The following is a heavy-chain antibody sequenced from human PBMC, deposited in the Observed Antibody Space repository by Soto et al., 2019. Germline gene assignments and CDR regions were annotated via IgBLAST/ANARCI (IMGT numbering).Heavy chain of an antibody. J-gene: IGHJ5*02. CDR3: ARRITMIVVGNSPDWFDP. CDR1: GGSISSGDYY. CDR2: IYYSGST. V-gene: IGHV4-30-4*01. Sequence: PSETLSLTCTVSGGSISSGDYYWSCIRQPPGKGLEWIGYIYYSGSTYYNPSLKSRVTISVDTSKNQFSLKLSSVTAADTAVYYCARRITMIVVGNSPDWFDPWGQGTLVTVSS. D-gene: IGHD3-22*01.